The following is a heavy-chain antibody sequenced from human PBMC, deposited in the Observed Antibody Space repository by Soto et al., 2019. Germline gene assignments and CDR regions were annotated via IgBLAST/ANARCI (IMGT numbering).Heavy chain of an antibody. CDR1: GFTFSDYY. CDR3: AREDIVVVPAAISYGMDV. V-gene: IGHV3-11*06. Sequence: VGSLRLSCAASGFTFSDYYMSWIRQAPGKGLEWVSYISSSSSYTNYADSVKGRFTISRDNAKNSLYLQMNSLRAEDTAVYYCAREDIVVVPAAISYGMDVWGQGTTVTVSS. J-gene: IGHJ6*02. CDR2: ISSSSSYT. D-gene: IGHD2-2*01.